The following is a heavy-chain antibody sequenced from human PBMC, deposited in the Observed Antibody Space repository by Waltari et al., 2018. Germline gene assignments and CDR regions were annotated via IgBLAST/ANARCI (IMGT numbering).Heavy chain of an antibody. CDR2: IRYDGSKK. CDR1: GFTFSSYG. D-gene: IGHD3-16*01. J-gene: IGHJ6*02. Sequence: QVQLVESGGGVVQPGGSLRLSCAASGFTFSSYGMHWVRQAPGKGLEWVAFIRYDGSKKYYEDSVKGRFTISRDNSKNTLDLQMNSLRAEDTAVYYCAKDSYYDYIWGTMDVWGQGTTVTVSS. CDR3: AKDSYYDYIWGTMDV. V-gene: IGHV3-30*02.